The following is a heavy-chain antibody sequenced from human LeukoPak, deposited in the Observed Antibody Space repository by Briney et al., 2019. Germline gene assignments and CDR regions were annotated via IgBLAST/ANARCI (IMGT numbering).Heavy chain of an antibody. J-gene: IGHJ4*02. CDR2: IYSDGST. CDR1: GFTVSSNS. Sequence: PGGSLRLSCTVSGFTVSSNSMSWVRQAPGKGLEWVSFIYSDGSTQYSDSGKGRLTNCRDNSKNTLYLQMNSLRAEDTAVYYCARRAGDYSHPYDYWGQGTLVTVSS. V-gene: IGHV3-53*01. CDR3: ARRAGDYSHPYDY. D-gene: IGHD3-22*01.